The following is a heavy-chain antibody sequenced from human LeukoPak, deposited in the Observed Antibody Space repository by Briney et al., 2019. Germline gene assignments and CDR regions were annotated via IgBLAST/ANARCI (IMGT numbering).Heavy chain of an antibody. J-gene: IGHJ5*02. Sequence: GASVKVSCKASGYTFTSYGISWVRQAPGQGLEWMGWISAHNGNTNYAQELQGRVTMTTDTSTSTAYMELRSLRSDDTAVYYCARVLNRXSXWNXWRSSGWFDPWGQGTLVTVSS. D-gene: IGHD1-1*01. CDR2: ISAHNGNT. CDR1: GYTFTSYG. V-gene: IGHV1-18*01. CDR3: ARVLNRXSXWNXWRSSGWFDP.